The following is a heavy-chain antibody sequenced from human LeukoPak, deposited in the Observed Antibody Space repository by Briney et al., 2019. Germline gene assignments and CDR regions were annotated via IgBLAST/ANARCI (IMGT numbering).Heavy chain of an antibody. J-gene: IGHJ4*02. V-gene: IGHV4-59*10. CDR2: IYTSGST. CDR3: ARGDDSSGYYPFYFDY. CDR1: GGSFSGYY. Sequence: PSETLSLTCAVYGGSFSGYYWSWIRQPAGKGLEWIGRIYTSGSTNYNPSLKSRVTISVDTSKNQFSLKLSSVTAADTAVYYCARGDDSSGYYPFYFDYWGQGTLVTVSS. D-gene: IGHD3-22*01.